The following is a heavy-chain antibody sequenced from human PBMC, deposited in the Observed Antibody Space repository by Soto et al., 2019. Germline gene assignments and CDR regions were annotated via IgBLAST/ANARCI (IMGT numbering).Heavy chain of an antibody. CDR3: ERDALGSSRRGGYCNY. D-gene: IGHD6-13*01. J-gene: IGHJ4*02. Sequence: QVQLVESGGGVVQPGRSLRLSCAASGFTFSSYAMHWVRQAPGKGLEWVAVISYDGSNKYYADSVKGRFTSSRDNSKNALYLQMNSLGAEATAGYYCERDALGSSRRGGYCNYWGQGTLVNVSS. V-gene: IGHV3-30-3*01. CDR2: ISYDGSNK. CDR1: GFTFSSYA.